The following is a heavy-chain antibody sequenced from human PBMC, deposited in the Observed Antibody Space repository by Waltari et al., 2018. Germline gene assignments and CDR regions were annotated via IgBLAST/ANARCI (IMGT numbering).Heavy chain of an antibody. Sequence: EVQLLESGGGLVQPGGSLRLSCAASGFTFSSYAMSWVRQAPGKGLEWVSAISGSGGSTYYADSVKGRFTISRDNTKNTLYLQMNSLRAEDTAVYYCAILIAVAGPRAIDYWGQGTLVTVSS. CDR3: AILIAVAGPRAIDY. J-gene: IGHJ4*02. V-gene: IGHV3-23*01. CDR1: GFTFSSYA. D-gene: IGHD6-19*01. CDR2: ISGSGGST.